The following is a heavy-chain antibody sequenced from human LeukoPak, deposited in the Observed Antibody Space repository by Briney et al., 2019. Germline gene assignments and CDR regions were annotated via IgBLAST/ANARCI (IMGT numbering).Heavy chain of an antibody. J-gene: IGHJ4*02. CDR1: GFTFSSYG. Sequence: PGRSLRLSCAASGFTFSSYGMHWVRQAPGKGLEWVAVIWYDGSNKYYADSVKGRFTISRDNSKNTLYLQMNSLRAEDTAVYYCARDVYDSSGSYYFDYWGQGTLVTVTS. CDR3: ARDVYDSSGSYYFDY. D-gene: IGHD3-22*01. CDR2: IWYDGSNK. V-gene: IGHV3-33*01.